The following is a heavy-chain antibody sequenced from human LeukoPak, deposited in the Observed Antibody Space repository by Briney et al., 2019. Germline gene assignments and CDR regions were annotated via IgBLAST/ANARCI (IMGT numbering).Heavy chain of an antibody. CDR2: ISRSSTDI. D-gene: IGHD3-3*01. CDR1: GFTFSSYN. V-gene: IGHV3-21*04. J-gene: IGHJ4*02. Sequence: GGSLRLSCVASGFTFSSYNINWVRQAPGRGLEWVSYISRSSTDILYADSVKGRFTISRDNSRNTLYLQMNSLRAEDTAVYYCAKDQGVYDFWSGYKFDYWGQGTLVTVSS. CDR3: AKDQGVYDFWSGYKFDY.